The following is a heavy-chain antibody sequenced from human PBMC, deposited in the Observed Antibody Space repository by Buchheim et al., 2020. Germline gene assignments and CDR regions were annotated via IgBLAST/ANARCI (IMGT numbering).Heavy chain of an antibody. J-gene: IGHJ6*02. CDR1: GGSISSGDYY. D-gene: IGHD2-15*01. CDR2: IYYSGRT. V-gene: IGHV4-30-4*01. Sequence: QVQLQESGPGLVTPSQTLSLTCTVSGGSISSGDYYWSWIRQPPGKGLEWIGYIYYSGRTYYTPSLQSPVTISGDTSKNQFSLKLTSVTAADTAVYYCVRDVYCSGARCYSYGMDVWGQGTT. CDR3: VRDVYCSGARCYSYGMDV.